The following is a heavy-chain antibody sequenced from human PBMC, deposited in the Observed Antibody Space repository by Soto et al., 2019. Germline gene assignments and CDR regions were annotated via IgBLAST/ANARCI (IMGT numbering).Heavy chain of an antibody. CDR2: ISGSGGTT. CDR1: VFTFSSNA. CDR3: AKNGQQQLVCGMDV. V-gene: IGHV3-23*01. J-gene: IGHJ6*02. Sequence: GSLRLACAASVFTFSSNAMTWVRQAPGKGLEWVSAISGSGGTTYYADSVKGRFTISRDNAKNTLFLQMNSLRVEDTAVYYCAKNGQQQLVCGMDVWGQGTTVTVSS. D-gene: IGHD6-13*01.